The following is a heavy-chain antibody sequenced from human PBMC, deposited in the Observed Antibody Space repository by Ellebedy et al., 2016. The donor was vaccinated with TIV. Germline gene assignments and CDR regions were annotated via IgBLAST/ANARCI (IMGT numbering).Heavy chain of an antibody. V-gene: IGHV5-51*01. D-gene: IGHD3-10*01. CDR3: ARHGIISSPKHYMDV. J-gene: IGHJ6*03. CDR1: GYSFTSYW. CDR2: IYPGDSDT. Sequence: GGSLRLXXKGSGYSFTSYWIGWVRQMPGKGLEWMGIIYPGDSDTRYSPSFQGQVTISADKSISTAYLQWSSLKASDTAMYYCARHGIISSPKHYMDVWGKGTTVTVSS.